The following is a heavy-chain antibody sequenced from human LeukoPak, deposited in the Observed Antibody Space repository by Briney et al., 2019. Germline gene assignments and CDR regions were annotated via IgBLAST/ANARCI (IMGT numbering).Heavy chain of an antibody. CDR1: GGSITNYY. D-gene: IGHD3/OR15-3a*01. CDR3: ARGGGLVRDPFQS. CDR2: IYYSGST. V-gene: IGHV4-59*12. Sequence: SETLSLTCTVSGGSITNYYWSWIRQPPGKGLEWIGYIYYSGSTNYNPSLKSRVTISVDTSNNQFSLRLSSMTAADTAIYYCARGGGLVRDPFQSWGQGTLVSVSS. J-gene: IGHJ1*01.